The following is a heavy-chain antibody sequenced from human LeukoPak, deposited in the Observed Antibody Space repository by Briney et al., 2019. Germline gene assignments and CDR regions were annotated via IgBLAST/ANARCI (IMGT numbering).Heavy chain of an antibody. J-gene: IGHJ4*02. V-gene: IGHV5-51*01. D-gene: IGHD6-25*01. CDR3: ARPGLPGIEAAAIDY. CDR1: GYSFTSYW. CDR2: IYPGDSET. Sequence: GESLKISCKGAGYSFTSYWIGWVRQMPGKGLEWLGIIYPGDSETKYSPSFQGQVTISADKSISTAYLQWSSLKDSDTAMYYCARPGLPGIEAAAIDYWGQGTLVTVSS.